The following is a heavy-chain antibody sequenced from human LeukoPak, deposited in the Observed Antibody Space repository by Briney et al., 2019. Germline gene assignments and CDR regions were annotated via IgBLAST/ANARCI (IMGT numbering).Heavy chain of an antibody. CDR2: INHSGST. CDR3: ARRGIAVAGGGYYYYYMDV. J-gene: IGHJ6*03. V-gene: IGHV4-34*01. CDR1: GGSFSGYY. D-gene: IGHD6-19*01. Sequence: SETLSLTCAVYGGSFSGYYWSWIRQPPGKGLEWIGEINHSGSTNYNPSLKSRVTISVDTSKNQFSLKLSSVTAADTAVYYCARRGIAVAGGGYYYYYMDVWGKGTTVTVSS.